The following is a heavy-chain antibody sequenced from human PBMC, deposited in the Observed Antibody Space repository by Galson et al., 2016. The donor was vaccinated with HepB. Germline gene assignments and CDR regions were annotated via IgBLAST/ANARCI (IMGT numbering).Heavy chain of an antibody. D-gene: IGHD2-2*01. CDR2: IHYGWTT. CDR3: ARVKGGCSSTSCVLDP. CDR1: GVSITSGNW. Sequence: SETLSLTCAVSGVSITSGNWWTWVRQSPGKGLEWIGEIHYGWTTNYNPSLKSRVTMSVDNAKNQFSLTLNSVTAADTAVYYCARVKGGCSSTSCVLDPWGQGTLVTVSS. V-gene: IGHV4-4*02. J-gene: IGHJ5*02.